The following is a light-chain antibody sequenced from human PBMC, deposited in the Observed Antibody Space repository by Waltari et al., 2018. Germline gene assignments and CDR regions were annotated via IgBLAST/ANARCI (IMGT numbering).Light chain of an antibody. J-gene: IGLJ3*02. CDR3: QSYDSGLIGVV. Sequence: QSVLTQPPSVSGAPGQRVTISCTGSSSNIGAPYNVHWYQHLPGTAPKLLIYDDSHRPSGVPDRFSGSTSGTSASLAITGLRAEDEAEYYCQSYDSGLIGVVFGGGTKVTVL. V-gene: IGLV1-40*01. CDR2: DDS. CDR1: SSNIGAPYN.